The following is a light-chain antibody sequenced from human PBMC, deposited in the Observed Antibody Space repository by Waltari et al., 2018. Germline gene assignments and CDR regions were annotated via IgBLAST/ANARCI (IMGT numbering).Light chain of an antibody. V-gene: IGKV1-27*01. CDR1: QDISNS. CDR3: QKYNSAPWT. Sequence: DIQMTQSPSSLSASVGDRVAITCRASQDISNSLAWYQQKPGQVPKLLIYTASTLQSGVTARFSGSGSGTDFTLTSSNLQPEDVATYYCQKYNSAPWTFGQGTKVEIK. CDR2: TAS. J-gene: IGKJ1*01.